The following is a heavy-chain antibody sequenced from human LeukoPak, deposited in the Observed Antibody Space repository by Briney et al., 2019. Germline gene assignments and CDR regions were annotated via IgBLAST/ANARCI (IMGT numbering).Heavy chain of an antibody. D-gene: IGHD5-12*01. V-gene: IGHV3-30*02. J-gene: IGHJ6*03. CDR1: GFTFSSYG. CDR2: IRYDGSNK. Sequence: GGSLRLSCAASGFTFSSYGMYWVRQAPGKGLEWVAFIRYDGSNKYYADSVKGRFTVSRDNSKNTLYLQMKSLRAEDTAVYYCAKGGGYEAQYYYYYMDVWGKGTTVTVSS. CDR3: AKGGGYEAQYYYYYMDV.